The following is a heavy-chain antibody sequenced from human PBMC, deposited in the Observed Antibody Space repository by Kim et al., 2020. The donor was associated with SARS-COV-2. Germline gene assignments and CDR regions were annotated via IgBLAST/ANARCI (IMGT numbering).Heavy chain of an antibody. Sequence: GGSLRLSCAASGFTFSSYGMHWVRQAPGKGLEWVAVISYDGSNKYYADSVKGRFTISRDNSKNTLYLQMNSLRAEDTAVYYCAKDYCGGDCFGMDVWGQGTTVTVSS. J-gene: IGHJ6*02. V-gene: IGHV3-30*18. D-gene: IGHD2-21*01. CDR3: AKDYCGGDCFGMDV. CDR1: GFTFSSYG. CDR2: ISYDGSNK.